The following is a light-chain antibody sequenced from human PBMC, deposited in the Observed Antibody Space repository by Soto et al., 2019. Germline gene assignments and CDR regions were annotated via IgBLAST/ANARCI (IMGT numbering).Light chain of an antibody. CDR3: VLYMGSGISV. CDR1: SGSVSTSYY. CDR2: STN. V-gene: IGLV8-61*01. Sequence: QSVVTQEPSFSVSPGGTVTLTCGLSSGSVSTSYYPSWYQQTPGQAPRTLIYSTNTRSSGVPDRFSGSILGHKAALTITGAQADDESDYYCVLYMGSGISVFGGGTKLTVL. J-gene: IGLJ3*02.